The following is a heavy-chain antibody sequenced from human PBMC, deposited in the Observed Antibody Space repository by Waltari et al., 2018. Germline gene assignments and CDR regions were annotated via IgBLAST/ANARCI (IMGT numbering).Heavy chain of an antibody. CDR1: GGSFSGYY. D-gene: IGHD1-26*01. Sequence: QVQLQQWGAGLLKPSETLSLTCAVYGGSFSGYYWSWIRQPPGKGLEWIGEINHSGSTNYTPSLKSRVTISVDTSKNQFSLKLSSVTAADTAVYYCARGYSTELFDYWGQGTLVTVSS. V-gene: IGHV4-34*01. CDR3: ARGYSTELFDY. CDR2: INHSGST. J-gene: IGHJ4*02.